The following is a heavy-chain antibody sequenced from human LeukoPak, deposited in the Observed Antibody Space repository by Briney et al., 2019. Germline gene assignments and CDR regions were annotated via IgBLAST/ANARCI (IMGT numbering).Heavy chain of an antibody. D-gene: IGHD5/OR15-5a*01. CDR3: ARESVNDY. V-gene: IGHV4-34*01. CDR1: GGSFSGYY. Sequence: SDTLSLTCAVYGGSFSGYYWSWIRQPPGKGLEWIGEINHSGSTYYNPSLKSRVTISVDTSKNQFSLKLSSVTAADTAVYYCARESVNDYWGQGTLVTVSS. CDR2: INHSGST. J-gene: IGHJ4*02.